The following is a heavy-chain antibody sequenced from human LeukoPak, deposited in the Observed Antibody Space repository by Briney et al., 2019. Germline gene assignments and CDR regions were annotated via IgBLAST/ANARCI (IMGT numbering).Heavy chain of an antibody. CDR2: ISPYNGNT. Sequence: ASVKVSCKASGYTFNSYGINWVRQAPGQGLEWMGWISPYNGNTNYAQKFQGRVTMTTDTSTSTAYMDLRSLRSDDTAVYSCAREQVRSIAAPGAFDIWGQGTMVTVSS. CDR3: AREQVRSIAAPGAFDI. CDR1: GYTFNSYG. J-gene: IGHJ3*02. V-gene: IGHV1-18*01. D-gene: IGHD6-6*01.